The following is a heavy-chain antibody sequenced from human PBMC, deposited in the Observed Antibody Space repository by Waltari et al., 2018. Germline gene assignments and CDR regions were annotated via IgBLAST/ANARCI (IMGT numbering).Heavy chain of an antibody. CDR3: AKVLAVYYYYGMDV. J-gene: IGHJ6*02. V-gene: IGHV3-23*01. CDR1: GFTFSSYA. Sequence: EVQLLESGGGLVQPGGSLRLSCAASGFTFSSYAMRWVRQAPGKGLEWVSAISGSGGSTYYADSVKCRFTSSRDNSKNTLYLQMNSLRAEDTAVYYCAKVLAVYYYYGMDVWGQGTTVTVSS. CDR2: ISGSGGST.